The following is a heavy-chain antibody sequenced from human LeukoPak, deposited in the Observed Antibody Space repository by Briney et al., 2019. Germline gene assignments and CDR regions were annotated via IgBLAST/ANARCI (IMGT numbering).Heavy chain of an antibody. CDR3: AKDYRAVAGTGGAFDY. CDR2: ISWNSGIM. CDR1: GFTFDDYA. Sequence: GGSQRLSCAAFGFTFDDYAMHWVRQAPGKGLEWVSGISWNSGIMVYADSVKGRFTISRDNAKHSLYLQMNSLRAEDMALYYCAKDYRAVAGTGGAFDYRGQGTLVTVSS. D-gene: IGHD6-19*01. J-gene: IGHJ4*02. V-gene: IGHV3-9*03.